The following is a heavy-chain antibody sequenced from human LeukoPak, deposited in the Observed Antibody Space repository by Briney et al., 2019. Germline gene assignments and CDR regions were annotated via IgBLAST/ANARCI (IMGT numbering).Heavy chain of an antibody. D-gene: IGHD5-12*01. CDR2: IYSSGST. J-gene: IGHJ4*02. CDR1: GVSINSYY. CDR3: ARDRGYRGYDHFDY. Sequence: PSETLSLTCTVSGVSINSYYWSWIRQPAGKGLEWIGRIYSSGSTNYNPSFKSRVTMSVDTSKNQFFLKLSSVTAADTAVYYCARDRGYRGYDHFDYWGQGTLVTVSS. V-gene: IGHV4-4*07.